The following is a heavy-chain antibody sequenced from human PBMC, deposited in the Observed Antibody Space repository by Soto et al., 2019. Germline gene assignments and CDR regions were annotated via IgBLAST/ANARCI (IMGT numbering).Heavy chain of an antibody. Sequence: SQTLSLTCAISGDSVSSNSAAWNWIRQSPSRGLEWLGRTYYRSKWYNDYAVSVKSRITINPDTSKNQFSLQLNSVTPEDTAVYYCARAXRVSWYYGSGSSNWFDPWGQGTLVTVSS. J-gene: IGHJ5*02. V-gene: IGHV6-1*01. CDR3: ARAXRVSWYYGSGSSNWFDP. D-gene: IGHD3-10*01. CDR2: TYYRSKWYN. CDR1: GDSVSSNSAA.